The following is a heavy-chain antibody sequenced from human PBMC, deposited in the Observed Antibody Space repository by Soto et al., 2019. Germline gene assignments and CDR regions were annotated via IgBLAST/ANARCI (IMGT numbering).Heavy chain of an antibody. V-gene: IGHV1-3*05. CDR1: GYTLTRYS. J-gene: IGHJ4*02. D-gene: IGHD3-22*01. CDR3: AILGTYYFDNSDNYFDF. CDR2: INAGNGNT. Sequence: QVQLVQSGAEEMKPGASVKVSCKASGYTLTRYSIHWVRQAPGQRLEWMGWINAGNGNTKFSQKFQGRVTITRDTSASTAYMALRGLRSADTAVYYCAILGTYYFDNSDNYFDFWGQGTLVTVSS.